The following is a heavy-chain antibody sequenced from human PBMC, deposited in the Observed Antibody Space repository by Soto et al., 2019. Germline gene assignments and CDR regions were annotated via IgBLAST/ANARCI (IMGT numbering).Heavy chain of an antibody. CDR1: GFTFDDYA. D-gene: IGHD6-13*01. CDR2: ISWNSGSI. Sequence: PGGSLRLSCAASGFTFDDYAMHWVRQAPGKGLEWVSGISWNSGSIGYADSVKGRFTISRDNAKNSLYLQMNSLRAEDTALYYCAKEYSSRPDAFDIWGQGTMVTVSS. CDR3: AKEYSSRPDAFDI. V-gene: IGHV3-9*01. J-gene: IGHJ3*02.